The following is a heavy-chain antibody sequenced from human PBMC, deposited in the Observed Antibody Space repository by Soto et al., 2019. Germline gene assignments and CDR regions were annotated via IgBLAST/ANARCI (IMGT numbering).Heavy chain of an antibody. CDR1: GGSISSYY. Sequence: PSETLSLTCTVSGGSISSYYWSWIRQPPGKGLEWIGYIYYSGSTNYNPSLKSRVTISVDTSKNQFSLKLSSVTAADTAVYYCARTDYYDSSGYFFDPWGQGTLVTVSS. V-gene: IGHV4-59*01. J-gene: IGHJ5*02. CDR3: ARTDYYDSSGYFFDP. CDR2: IYYSGST. D-gene: IGHD3-22*01.